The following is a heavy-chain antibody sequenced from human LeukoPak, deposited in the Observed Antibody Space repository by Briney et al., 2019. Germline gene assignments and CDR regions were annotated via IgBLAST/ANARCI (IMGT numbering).Heavy chain of an antibody. CDR1: GGSISSYY. V-gene: IGHV4-4*07. D-gene: IGHD2-8*02. Sequence: PSETLSLTCTVAGGSISSYYWSWIRHPAGKGLEWIGRIYTSGSTNYNPSLKSRATISVDKSKNQFSLKLSSVTAADTAVYYCARDGVGGVKLLFSPFDYWGPGTPVTVSS. CDR3: ARDGVGGVKLLFSPFDY. J-gene: IGHJ4*02. CDR2: IYTSGST.